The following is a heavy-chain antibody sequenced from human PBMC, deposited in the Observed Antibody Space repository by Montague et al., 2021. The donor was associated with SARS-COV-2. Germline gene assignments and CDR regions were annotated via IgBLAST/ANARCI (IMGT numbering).Heavy chain of an antibody. CDR1: GFSLSTSGMC. Sequence: PALGKPTQTLTLTCTFSGFSLSTSGMCVSWIRQPPGKALEWHARIDWDDDKYYSTSLKTRLTISKDTSKNQVVLTMTNMDPVDTATYYCARILVAAAGSPFDPWGQGTLVTVSS. CDR2: IDWDDDK. CDR3: ARILVAAAGSPFDP. J-gene: IGHJ5*02. V-gene: IGHV2-70*11. D-gene: IGHD6-13*01.